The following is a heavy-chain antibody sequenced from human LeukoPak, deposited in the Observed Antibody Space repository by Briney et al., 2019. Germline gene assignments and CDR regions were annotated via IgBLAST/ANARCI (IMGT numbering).Heavy chain of an antibody. D-gene: IGHD2-2*03. V-gene: IGHV3-20*04. CDR3: ARATETGYCSSTSCLDDAFDI. CDR1: GFTFDDCG. CDR2: INWNGGST. Sequence: PGGSLRLSCAASGFTFDDCGMSWVRQAPGKGLEWVSGINWNGGSTGYADSVKGRFTISRDNAKNSLYLQMNSLRAEDTALYYCARATETGYCSSTSCLDDAFDIWGQGTMVTVSS. J-gene: IGHJ3*02.